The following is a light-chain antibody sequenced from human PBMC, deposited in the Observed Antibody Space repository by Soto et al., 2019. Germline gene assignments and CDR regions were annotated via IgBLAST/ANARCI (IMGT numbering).Light chain of an antibody. V-gene: IGLV2-11*01. CDR3: CSYAGSYTYV. Sequence: QSALTQPRSVSGSPGQSVTISCTGTSSDVGGYNFVSWYQHHPGKAPKLMIYNVIQRPSGVPDRFSASKSGNTASLTISGLQAEDEADDYCCSYAGSYTYVFGTGTQLTVL. CDR1: SSDVGGYNF. J-gene: IGLJ1*01. CDR2: NVI.